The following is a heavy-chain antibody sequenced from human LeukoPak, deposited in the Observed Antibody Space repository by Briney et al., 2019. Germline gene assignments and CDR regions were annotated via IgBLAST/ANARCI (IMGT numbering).Heavy chain of an antibody. Sequence: PGGSLRLSYAASGFTFSGSAMHWVRQASGKGLEWVGRIRSRTNTYATAYAASVKGRFTISRDDSKNTAYLQMNSLKTEDTAVYYCTRGSQSDYYYGMDVWGQGTTVTVSS. CDR1: GFTFSGSA. CDR2: IRSRTNTYAT. J-gene: IGHJ6*02. V-gene: IGHV3-73*01. CDR3: TRGSQSDYYYGMDV.